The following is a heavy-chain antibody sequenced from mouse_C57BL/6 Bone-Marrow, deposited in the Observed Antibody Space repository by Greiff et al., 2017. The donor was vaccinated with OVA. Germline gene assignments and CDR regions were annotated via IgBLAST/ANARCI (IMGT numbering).Heavy chain of an antibody. CDR2: ISNGGGST. CDR3: ARHIYFDY. V-gene: IGHV5-12*01. Sequence: EVLLVESGGGLVQPGGSLKLSCAASGFTFSDYYMYWVRQTPEKRLEWVAYISNGGGSTYYPDTLKGRFTISRDNAKNTLYLQMSRLKSEETAMYYCARHIYFDYWGQGTTLTVSS. CDR1: GFTFSDYY. J-gene: IGHJ2*01.